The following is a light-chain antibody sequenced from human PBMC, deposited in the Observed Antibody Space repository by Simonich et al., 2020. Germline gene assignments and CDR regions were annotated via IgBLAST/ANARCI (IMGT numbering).Light chain of an antibody. J-gene: IGKJ1*01. CDR3: QQYNNWPSWT. Sequence: EIVMTQSPATLSVSPGERATPSCRASQGVSSNLAWYQQKPGQAPRLLIYGASTRATGIPARCSGSGSGTEFTLTISSLQSEDFAVYYCQQYNNWPSWTFGQGTKVEIK. V-gene: IGKV3-15*01. CDR2: GAS. CDR1: QGVSSN.